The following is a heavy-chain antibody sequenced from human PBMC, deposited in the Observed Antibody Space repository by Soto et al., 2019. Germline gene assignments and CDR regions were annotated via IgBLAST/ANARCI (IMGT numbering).Heavy chain of an antibody. CDR1: GGSISSSSYY. V-gene: IGHV4-39*01. D-gene: IGHD3-10*01. CDR3: ARHSLLSYYYYGMDV. CDR2: IYYSGST. J-gene: IGHJ6*02. Sequence: SETLSLTCTVSGGSISSSSYYWGWIRQPPGKGLEWIGSIYYSGSTYYNPSLKSRVTISVDTSKNQFSLKLSSVTAADTAVYYCARHSLLSYYYYGMDVWGQGTTVTVSS.